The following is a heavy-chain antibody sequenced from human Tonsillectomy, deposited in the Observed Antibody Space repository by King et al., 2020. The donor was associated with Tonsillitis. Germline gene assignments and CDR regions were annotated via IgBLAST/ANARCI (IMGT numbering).Heavy chain of an antibody. J-gene: IGHJ6*02. V-gene: IGHV4-30-4*07. CDR3: ARGGLRFLEWLSSYGMDV. CDR2: IYYSGST. CDR1: GGSISSGGYS. Sequence: VQLQESGPGLVKPSQTLSLTCAVSGGSISSGGYSWSWIRQPPGKGLEWIGYIYYSGSTYYNPSLKSRVTISVDTSKNQFSLKLSSVTAADTAVYYCARGGLRFLEWLSSYGMDVWGHGTTVTVSS. D-gene: IGHD3-3*01.